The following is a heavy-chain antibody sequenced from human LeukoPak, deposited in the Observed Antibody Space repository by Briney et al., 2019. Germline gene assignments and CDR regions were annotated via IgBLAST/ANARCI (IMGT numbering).Heavy chain of an antibody. CDR3: AFPFWRYCSGGSCYSRTGTDAFDI. J-gene: IGHJ3*02. CDR2: INPNSGGT. V-gene: IGHV1-2*02. Sequence: ASVKVSCKASGYTFTGYYMHWVRQAPGQGLEWMGWINPNSGGTNYAQKFQGRVTMTRDTSISTAYMELSRLRSDDTAVYYCAFPFWRYCSGGSCYSRTGTDAFDIWGQGTMVTVSS. D-gene: IGHD2-15*01. CDR1: GYTFTGYY.